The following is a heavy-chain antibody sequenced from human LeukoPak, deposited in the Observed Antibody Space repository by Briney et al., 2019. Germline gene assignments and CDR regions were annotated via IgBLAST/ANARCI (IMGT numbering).Heavy chain of an antibody. D-gene: IGHD6-13*01. CDR2: IYYSGST. Sequence: SETLSLTCTVSGGSISSYYWSWIRQPPGKGLEWIGYIYYSGSTNYNPSLKSRVTISVDTSKNQFSLKLSSVTAADTAVYYCARIGYSSSPTKKKYYYYGMDVWGQGILVTVSS. CDR1: GGSISSYY. V-gene: IGHV4-59*01. J-gene: IGHJ6*02. CDR3: ARIGYSSSPTKKKYYYYGMDV.